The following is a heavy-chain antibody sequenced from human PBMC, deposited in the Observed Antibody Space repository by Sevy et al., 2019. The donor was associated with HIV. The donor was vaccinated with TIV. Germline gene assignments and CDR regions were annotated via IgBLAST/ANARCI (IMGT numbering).Heavy chain of an antibody. J-gene: IGHJ3*02. CDR1: GFTFSSYA. Sequence: GGSLRLSCAASGFTFSSYAMSWVRQAPGKGLEWVSAISGSGGSTYYADSVKGRFTISRDNSKNTLYLQMNSLRAEDTAAYYCANLITMIVVVITNDAFDIWGQGTMVTVSS. D-gene: IGHD3-22*01. CDR2: ISGSGGST. CDR3: ANLITMIVVVITNDAFDI. V-gene: IGHV3-23*01.